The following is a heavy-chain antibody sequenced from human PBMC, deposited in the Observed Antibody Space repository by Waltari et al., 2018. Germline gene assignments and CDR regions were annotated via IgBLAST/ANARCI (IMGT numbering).Heavy chain of an antibody. CDR1: GGSFSGYY. J-gene: IGHJ4*01. CDR3: ASYTIFGVVTAIDY. D-gene: IGHD3-3*01. V-gene: IGHV4-34*01. Sequence: QVQLQQWGAGLLKPSETLSLTCAVYGGSFSGYYWSWIRQPPGKGLALIGEINHSGSTNYNPSLKSRVTISVDTSKNQFSLKRSSVTAADTAVYYCASYTIFGVVTAIDYWGQGTLVTVSS. CDR2: INHSGST.